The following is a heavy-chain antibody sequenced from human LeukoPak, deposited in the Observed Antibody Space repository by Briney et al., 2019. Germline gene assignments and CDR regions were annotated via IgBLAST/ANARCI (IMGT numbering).Heavy chain of an antibody. V-gene: IGHV1-2*02. J-gene: IGHJ4*02. D-gene: IGHD3-9*01. Sequence: ASVKVSCKASGYTFSDYYIHWVRQAPGQGLEWMAWINPNSGGTNYAQKFQGRVTMTRDTSITTAHMELSRLTSDDTAVYYCARGSVLTGYSHWGQGTLVTVTS. CDR1: GYTFSDYY. CDR2: INPNSGGT. CDR3: ARGSVLTGYSH.